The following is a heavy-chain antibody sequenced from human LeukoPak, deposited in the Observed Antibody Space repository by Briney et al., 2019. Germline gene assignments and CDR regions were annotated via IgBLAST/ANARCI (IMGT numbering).Heavy chain of an antibody. CDR1: GFTFSSYW. CDR3: ARESSGGSCYAALDY. Sequence: GGSLRLSCAASGFTFSSYWMHWVRQAPGKGLVWVSRINSDGSSTSYADSVKGRFTISRDNAKNTLYLQMNSLRAEDTAVYYCARESSGGSCYAALDYWGQGTLVIVSS. CDR2: INSDGSST. V-gene: IGHV3-74*01. D-gene: IGHD2-15*01. J-gene: IGHJ4*02.